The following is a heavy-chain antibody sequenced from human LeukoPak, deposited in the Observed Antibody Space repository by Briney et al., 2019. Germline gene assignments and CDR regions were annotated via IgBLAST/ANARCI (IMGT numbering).Heavy chain of an antibody. J-gene: IGHJ4*02. CDR2: ISYDGSNK. D-gene: IGHD4-17*01. CDR3: ATTPTKTYYFDY. Sequence: GGSLRLSCAASGFTFSSYAMHWVRQAPGKGLEWVAVISYDGSNKYYADSVKGRFTISRDNSKNTLYLQMNSLRAEDTAVYYCATTPTKTYYFDYWGQGTLVTVSS. CDR1: GFTFSSYA. V-gene: IGHV3-30-3*01.